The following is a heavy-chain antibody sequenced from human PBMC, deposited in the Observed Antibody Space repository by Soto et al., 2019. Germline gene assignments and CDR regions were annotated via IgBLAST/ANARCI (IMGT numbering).Heavy chain of an antibody. CDR2: IGTAGDA. CDR1: GFTFSDYD. V-gene: IGHV3-13*01. CDR3: ARGTVKGYYYGMDV. J-gene: IGHJ6*02. Sequence: GGSLRLSCAASGFTFSDYDMHWVRQTTGKRLEWVSIIGTAGDAYYPGSVKGRFTISRENGKNSLRLQMNSLRAGDTAVYYCARGTVKGYYYGMDVWGQGTTVTVSS. D-gene: IGHD1-1*01.